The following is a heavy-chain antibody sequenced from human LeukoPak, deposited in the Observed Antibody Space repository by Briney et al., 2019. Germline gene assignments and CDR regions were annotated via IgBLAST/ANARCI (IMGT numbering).Heavy chain of an antibody. CDR1: GFTFSSYW. V-gene: IGHV3-74*01. CDR3: TRDHSYGSDY. Sequence: GGSLRLSCAASGFTFSSYWMHWVRQAPGKGLVWVSRITTDGTSTTYADSVKGRFTISRDNAKNTLYLQMNGLRAEDTAVYYCTRDHSYGSDYWGQGTLVTVAS. D-gene: IGHD5-18*01. CDR2: ITTDGTST. J-gene: IGHJ4*02.